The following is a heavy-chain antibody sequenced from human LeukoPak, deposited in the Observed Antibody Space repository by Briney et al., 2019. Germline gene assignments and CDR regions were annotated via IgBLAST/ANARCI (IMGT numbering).Heavy chain of an antibody. J-gene: IGHJ4*02. CDR2: INHSGST. V-gene: IGHV4-34*01. CDR3: ASFSSGYLPASF. CDR1: GGSFSGYY. D-gene: IGHD6-19*01. Sequence: PSETLSLTCAVYGGSFSGYYWSWIRQPPGKGLEWIGEINHSGSTNYNPSLKSRVTISVDTSKNQFSLKLGSVTAADTAVYYCASFSSGYLPASFWGQGTLVTVSS.